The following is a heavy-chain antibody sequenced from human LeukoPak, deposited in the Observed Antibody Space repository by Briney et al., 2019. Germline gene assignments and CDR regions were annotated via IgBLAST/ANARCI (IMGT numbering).Heavy chain of an antibody. J-gene: IGHJ5*02. Sequence: ASGKVPGKASGYTFTSYEINWGRQATGQGVEWRGGMNPNSGNTGYAQKFQGRVTRTRNSSISTAYMELSSLRSEDTAVYYCARAIFGVVVNWFDPWGQGTLVTVSS. CDR2: MNPNSGNT. V-gene: IGHV1-8*01. CDR3: ARAIFGVVVNWFDP. CDR1: GYTFTSYE. D-gene: IGHD3-3*01.